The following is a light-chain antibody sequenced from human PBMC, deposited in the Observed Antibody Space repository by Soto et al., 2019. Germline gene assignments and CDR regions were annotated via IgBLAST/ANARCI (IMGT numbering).Light chain of an antibody. CDR2: YDS. CDR1: NIGSKS. V-gene: IGLV3-21*04. CDR3: QVWDSRSDHLV. Sequence: SYVLTQPPSVSVAPGKTARITCGGNNIGSKSVHWYQQKPGQAPVLVIYYDSDRPSGIPERFSGSNSGNTATLTISRVEAGDEADYYCQVWDSRSDHLVFGTGTKLTVL. J-gene: IGLJ1*01.